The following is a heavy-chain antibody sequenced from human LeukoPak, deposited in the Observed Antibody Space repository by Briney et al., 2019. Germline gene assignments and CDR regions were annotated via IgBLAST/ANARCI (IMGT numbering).Heavy chain of an antibody. CDR3: ARAVRTVGATRRIDY. CDR2: INPNSGGT. CDR1: GYTFTGYY. J-gene: IGHJ4*02. D-gene: IGHD1-26*01. Sequence: ASVKVSCKASGYTFTGYYMHWVRQAPGQGLEWMGWINPNSGGTNYAQKFQSRVTMTRDTSISTAYMELSRLRSDDTAVYYCARAVRTVGATRRIDYWGQGTLVTVSS. V-gene: IGHV1-2*02.